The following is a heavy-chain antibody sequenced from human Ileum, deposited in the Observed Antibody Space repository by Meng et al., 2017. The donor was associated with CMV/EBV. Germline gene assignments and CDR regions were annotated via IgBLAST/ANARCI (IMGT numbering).Heavy chain of an antibody. Sequence: GGSLRLSCAASGFTFSSYSMNWVRQAPGKGLEWVSSISSSSSYIYYADSVKGRFTISRDNAKNSLYLQMNSLRAEDTAVYYCARDGGYSSSWYLFDYWGHGTLVTVSS. D-gene: IGHD6-13*01. J-gene: IGHJ4*01. V-gene: IGHV3-21*01. CDR3: ARDGGYSSSWYLFDY. CDR2: ISSSSSYI. CDR1: GFTFSSYS.